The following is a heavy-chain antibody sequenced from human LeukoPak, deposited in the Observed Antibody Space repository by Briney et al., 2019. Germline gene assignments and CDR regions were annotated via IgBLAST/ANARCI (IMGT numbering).Heavy chain of an antibody. Sequence: PGGSLRLSCAASGFTFTNYAMSWVRQLPGKGLEWVSVIIGDRTMDYAESVKGRFTISRDNAKNTVNLQMDSLRGEDTAVYYCAKGHGEFASFYYYGIDVWGQGTTVIVSS. CDR1: GFTFTNYA. V-gene: IGHV3-23*01. D-gene: IGHD3-10*01. J-gene: IGHJ6*02. CDR3: AKGHGEFASFYYYGIDV. CDR2: IIGDRTM.